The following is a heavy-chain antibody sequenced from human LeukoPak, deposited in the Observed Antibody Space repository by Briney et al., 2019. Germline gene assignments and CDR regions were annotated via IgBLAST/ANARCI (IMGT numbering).Heavy chain of an antibody. J-gene: IGHJ4*02. D-gene: IGHD3-22*01. CDR3: ARVYYDSSGYMRHPFDY. CDR1: GYTFTSYG. CDR2: IIPILGIA. Sequence: SVKVSCKASGYTFTSYGITWVRQAPGQGLEWMGRIIPILGIANYAQKFQGRVTITADKSTSTAYMELSSLRSEDTAVYYCARVYYDSSGYMRHPFDYWGQGTLVTVSS. V-gene: IGHV1-69*04.